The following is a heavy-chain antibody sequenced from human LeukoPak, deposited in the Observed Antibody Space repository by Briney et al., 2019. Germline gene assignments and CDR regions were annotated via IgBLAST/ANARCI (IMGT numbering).Heavy chain of an antibody. CDR2: IYTSGIT. Sequence: SETLSLTCTISGDSGISYYWSWIRQPAGKGLEWIGRIYTSGITNYNPSFQSRVTMSIDRSKNQISLRLSSATAADTAIYYCARDFYDTSGYYYDYYYTDVWGKGTTVIVSS. V-gene: IGHV4-4*07. D-gene: IGHD3-22*01. CDR3: ARDFYDTSGYYYDYYYTDV. CDR1: GDSGISYY. J-gene: IGHJ6*03.